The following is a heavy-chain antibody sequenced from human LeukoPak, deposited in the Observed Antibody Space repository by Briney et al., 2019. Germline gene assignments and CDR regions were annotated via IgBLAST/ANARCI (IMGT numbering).Heavy chain of an antibody. Sequence: SQTLSLTCAISGDSVSSSASWNWIRQSPSRGLEWLGRTYYRSDWYSDYATSVRSRITINADTSKNQFSLQLNSVNPEDTAVYYCARDPNSSSEWGPFDPWGQGTLVTVSS. CDR1: GDSVSSSAS. CDR2: TYYRSDWYS. V-gene: IGHV6-1*01. CDR3: ARDPNSSSEWGPFDP. D-gene: IGHD6-6*01. J-gene: IGHJ5*02.